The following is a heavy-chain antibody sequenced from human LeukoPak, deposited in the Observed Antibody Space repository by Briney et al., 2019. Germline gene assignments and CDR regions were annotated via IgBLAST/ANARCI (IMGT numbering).Heavy chain of an antibody. J-gene: IGHJ4*02. V-gene: IGHV3-23*01. CDR1: GFTFSSYD. CDR2: ISDSGGRT. D-gene: IGHD4-17*01. CDR3: ATRGGDSEVDF. Sequence: PGGSLRLSCAASGFTFSSYDMNWVRQAPGKGLEWVSAISDSGGRTYYADSVKGRFTISRDNSKNSLYLQMNSLRVEDTAVYYCATRGGDSEVDFWGQGTLVTVSS.